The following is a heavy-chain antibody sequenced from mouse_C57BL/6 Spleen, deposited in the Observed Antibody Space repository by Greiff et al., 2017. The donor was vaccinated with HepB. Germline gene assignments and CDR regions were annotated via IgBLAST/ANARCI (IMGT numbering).Heavy chain of an antibody. CDR3: ALNWDY. J-gene: IGHJ2*01. CDR1: GYTFTSYW. Sequence: VQLQQPGAELVMPGASVKLSCKASGYTFTSYWMHWVKQRPGQGLEWIGEIDPSDSYTNYNQKFKGKSTLTVDKSSSTAYMQLSSLTSEDSAVYYCALNWDYWGQGTTLTVSS. CDR2: IDPSDSYT. V-gene: IGHV1-69*01. D-gene: IGHD4-1*01.